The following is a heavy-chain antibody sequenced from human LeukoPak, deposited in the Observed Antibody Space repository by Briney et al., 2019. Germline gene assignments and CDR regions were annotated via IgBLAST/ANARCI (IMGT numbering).Heavy chain of an antibody. CDR2: IYHSGST. CDR3: ARDSVSKYCSGGRCATYSFDY. CDR1: GYSISSGYY. V-gene: IGHV4-38-2*02. D-gene: IGHD2-15*01. J-gene: IGHJ4*02. Sequence: SETLSLTCAVSGYSISSGYYWGWIRQPPGKRLEWIVSIYHSGSTYYNPSLTSRVTISVDTSKNQFSLKLSSVTAADTAVYYSARDSVSKYCSGGRCATYSFDYWGQGTLVTVSS.